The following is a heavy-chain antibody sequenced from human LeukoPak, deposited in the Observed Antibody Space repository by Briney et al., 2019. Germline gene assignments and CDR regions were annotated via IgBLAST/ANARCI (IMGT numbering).Heavy chain of an antibody. V-gene: IGHV3-66*01. CDR3: ASLLGVREEDAFDI. CDR2: LYPDGST. Sequence: GRSLRLSCTASGFTVSSKYMNWVRQVPGKSLEWVSVLYPDGSTYYPDSVKGRFTISRDNSKNTLYLQMNSLRAEDTAVYYCASLLGVREEDAFDIWGQGTMVTVSS. D-gene: IGHD3-10*01. J-gene: IGHJ3*02. CDR1: GFTVSSKY.